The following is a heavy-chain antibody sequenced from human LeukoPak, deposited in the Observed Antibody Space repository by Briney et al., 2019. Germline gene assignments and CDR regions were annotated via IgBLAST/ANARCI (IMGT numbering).Heavy chain of an antibody. Sequence: PGGSLRLSCAASGFTFSSYSMNWVRQAPGKGLEWVSYISSSSSTIYYADSVKGRFTISRDNSKNTLYLQMNSLRAEDTAIYYCAKMETSMIIVVITVLNSWGQGTLLTVSS. D-gene: IGHD3-22*01. CDR1: GFTFSSYS. CDR2: ISSSSSTI. CDR3: AKMETSMIIVVITVLNS. V-gene: IGHV3-48*01. J-gene: IGHJ5*02.